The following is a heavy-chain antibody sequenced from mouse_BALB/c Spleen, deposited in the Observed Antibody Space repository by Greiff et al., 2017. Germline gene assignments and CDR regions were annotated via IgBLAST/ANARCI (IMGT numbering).Heavy chain of an antibody. CDR1: GFTFSSYA. V-gene: IGHV5-9-4*01. Sequence: EVQRVESGGGLVKPGGSLKLSCAASGFTFSSYAMSWVRQSPEKRLEWVAEISSGGSYTYYPDTVTGRFTISRDNAKNTLYLEMSSLRSEDTAMYYCARGGSLLRLRYFDVWGAGTTVTVSS. CDR3: ARGGSLLRLRYFDV. D-gene: IGHD1-2*01. CDR2: ISSGGSYT. J-gene: IGHJ1*01.